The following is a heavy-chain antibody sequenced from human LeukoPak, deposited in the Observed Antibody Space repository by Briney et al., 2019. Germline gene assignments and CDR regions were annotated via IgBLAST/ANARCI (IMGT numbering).Heavy chain of an antibody. CDR2: IYYSGST. CDR3: ARASGPRYGDFDY. Sequence: SQTLSLTCTVSGGSISNGDYYWSWIRQPPVKGLEWIGYIYYSGSTYYSPSLKSRVTISVDTSKNQFSLKLSSVTAADTAVYYCARASGPRYGDFDYWGQGTLVTVSS. CDR1: GGSISNGDYY. D-gene: IGHD4-17*01. V-gene: IGHV4-30-4*01. J-gene: IGHJ4*02.